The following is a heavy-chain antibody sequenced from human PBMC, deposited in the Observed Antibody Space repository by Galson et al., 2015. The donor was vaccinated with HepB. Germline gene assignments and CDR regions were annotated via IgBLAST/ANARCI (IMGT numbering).Heavy chain of an antibody. CDR2: ISYDGSNK. CDR1: GFTFSSYA. Sequence: SLRLSCAASGFTFSSYAIHWVHQAPGKGLEWVAVISYDGSNKYHAASVKGRFTISRDNSKNMVYLQMNSLRTEDTAVFYCARDTRRVTATQYYYYGMDVWGQGTWVTVSS. D-gene: IGHD3-10*01. J-gene: IGHJ6*02. V-gene: IGHV3-30*03. CDR3: ARDTRRVTATQYYYYGMDV.